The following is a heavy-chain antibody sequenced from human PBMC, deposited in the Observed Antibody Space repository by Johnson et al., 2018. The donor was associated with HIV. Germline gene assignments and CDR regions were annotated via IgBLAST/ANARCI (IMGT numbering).Heavy chain of an antibody. D-gene: IGHD3-16*01. CDR3: ARDGSLGGGLHDAFDI. CDR1: GFTVSSNY. J-gene: IGHJ3*02. V-gene: IGHV3-53*01. Sequence: VQLVESGGGLIQPGGSLRLSCAASGFTVSSNYMSWVRQAPGKGLEWVSVMWYDGSNKYYGDSVKGRFTISRDNSKNTLYLQMNSLRVEDTAVYYCARDGSLGGGLHDAFDIWGPGTMVTVSS. CDR2: MWYDGSNK.